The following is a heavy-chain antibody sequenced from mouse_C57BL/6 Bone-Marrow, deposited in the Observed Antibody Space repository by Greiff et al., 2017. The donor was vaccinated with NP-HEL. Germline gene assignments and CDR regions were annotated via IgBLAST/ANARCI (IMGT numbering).Heavy chain of an antibody. Sequence: EVQLQQPGPVLVKPGPSVKISCKASGFTFTDYYMHWVKQSPGKSLEWIGHVYPYNGGTSYIQKFKGKATLTVDTSSSTAYMQLNSLTSEDSAVYYCAREEVLFYAMDYWGQGTSVTVSS. CDR1: GFTFTDYY. CDR3: AREEVLFYAMDY. J-gene: IGHJ4*01. V-gene: IGHV1-36*01. D-gene: IGHD6-5*01. CDR2: VYPYNGGT.